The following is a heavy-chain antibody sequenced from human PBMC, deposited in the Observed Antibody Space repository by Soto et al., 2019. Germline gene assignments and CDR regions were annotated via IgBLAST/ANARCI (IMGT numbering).Heavy chain of an antibody. CDR2: TSYDGSNN. CDR1: GFTFRSYV. V-gene: IGHV3-33*05. CDR3: ARWGTTGGLDV. Sequence: QVQLVESGGGVVQPGTSLRLSCVGSGFTFRSYVIHWVRQAPGKGLERVALTSYDGSNNFYGDSVKGRVTISRHKSRNTVELQMDSLTFEDTALYYCARWGTTGGLDVWGQGTLVSVSS. J-gene: IGHJ4*02. D-gene: IGHD3-16*01.